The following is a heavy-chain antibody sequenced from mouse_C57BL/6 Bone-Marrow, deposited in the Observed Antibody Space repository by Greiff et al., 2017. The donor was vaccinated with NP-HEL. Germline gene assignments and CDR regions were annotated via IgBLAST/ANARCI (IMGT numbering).Heavy chain of an antibody. CDR1: GYSFTDYN. CDR3: ARGRVTTAPRAMDY. D-gene: IGHD1-2*01. J-gene: IGHJ4*01. V-gene: IGHV1-39*01. CDR2: INPNYGTT. Sequence: VHVKQSGPELVKPGASVKISCKASGYSFTDYNMNWVKQSNGKSLEWIGVINPNYGTTSYNQKFKGKATLTVDQSSSTAYMQLNSLTSEDSAVYYCARGRVTTAPRAMDYWGQGTSVTVSS.